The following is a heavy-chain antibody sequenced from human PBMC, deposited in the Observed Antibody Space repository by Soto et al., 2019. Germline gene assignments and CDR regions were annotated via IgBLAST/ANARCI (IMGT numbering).Heavy chain of an antibody. CDR3: ARGGWSITMIVVVHWDAFDX. Sequence: GGSLRLSFVASGFTFSSYAMHWVRQAPGKGLEGVAVISYDGSNKYYADSVKGRFTISRDNSKNTLYLQMNSLRAEDTAVYYCARGGWSITMIVVVHWDAFDXWGQGTMVTVS. CDR2: ISYDGSNK. V-gene: IGHV3-30-3*01. CDR1: GFTFSSYA. J-gene: IGHJ3*02. D-gene: IGHD3-22*01.